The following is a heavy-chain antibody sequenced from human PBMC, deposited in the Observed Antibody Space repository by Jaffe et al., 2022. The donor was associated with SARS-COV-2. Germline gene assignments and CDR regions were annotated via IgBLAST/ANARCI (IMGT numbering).Heavy chain of an antibody. V-gene: IGHV3-11*01. CDR3: ARTRYYGSGSYFGYYYYYMDV. Sequence: QVQLVESGGGLVKPGGSLRLSCAASGFTFSDYYMSWIRQAPGKGLEWVSYISSSGSTIYYADSVKGRFTISRDNAKNSLYLQMNSLRAEDTAVYYCARTRYYGSGSYFGYYYYYMDVWGKGTTVTVSS. D-gene: IGHD3-10*01. CDR2: ISSSGSTI. CDR1: GFTFSDYY. J-gene: IGHJ6*03.